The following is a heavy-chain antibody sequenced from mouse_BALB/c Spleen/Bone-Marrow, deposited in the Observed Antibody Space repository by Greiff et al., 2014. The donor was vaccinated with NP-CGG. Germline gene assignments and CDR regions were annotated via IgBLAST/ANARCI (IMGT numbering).Heavy chain of an antibody. D-gene: IGHD4-1*01. CDR2: IYPGDGDT. J-gene: IGHJ2*01. CDR3: ARVRNWADY. V-gene: IGHV1-80*01. Sequence: VKLQESGAELVRPGSSVKISCKASGYAFSSYWMNWVEQRPGQGLEWIGQIYPGDGDTNYNGKFKGKATLTADKSSSTAYMQLSSLTSEDSAVYFCARVRNWADYWGQGTTLTVSS. CDR1: GYAFSSYW.